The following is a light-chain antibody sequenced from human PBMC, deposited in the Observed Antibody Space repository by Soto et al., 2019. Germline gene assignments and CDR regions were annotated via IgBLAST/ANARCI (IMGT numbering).Light chain of an antibody. CDR1: SSNMGSNT. CDR2: TND. Sequence: QSVLTQPPSASGTPGQRVTISCYGSSSNMGSNTVHWFQQFPGTAPRLLISTNDQRPSGVPDRFIGSNSGTSASLAISGLQFEDEADYSCAVWDXRLNGHVSGTGTKVTVL. CDR3: AVWDXRLNGHV. J-gene: IGLJ1*01. V-gene: IGLV1-44*01.